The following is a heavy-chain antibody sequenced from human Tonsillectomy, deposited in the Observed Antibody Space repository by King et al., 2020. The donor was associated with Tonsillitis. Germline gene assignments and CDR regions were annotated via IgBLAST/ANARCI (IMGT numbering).Heavy chain of an antibody. J-gene: IGHJ3*02. Sequence: VQLVESGGGVVQPGRSLRLSCAASGFTFSSYGMHWVRQAPGKGLEWVAVIWYDGSNKYYADSVKGRFTISRDNSKNTLYLQMHSLRADDTAVYYCARRGEPDAFDIWGQGTMVTVSS. D-gene: IGHD1-26*01. CDR2: IWYDGSNK. CDR1: GFTFSSYG. CDR3: ARRGEPDAFDI. V-gene: IGHV3-33*08.